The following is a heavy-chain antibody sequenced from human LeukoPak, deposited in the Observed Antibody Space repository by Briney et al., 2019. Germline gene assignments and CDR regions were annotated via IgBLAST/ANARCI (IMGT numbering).Heavy chain of an antibody. J-gene: IGHJ4*02. V-gene: IGHV4-31*03. CDR3: ARGFDSKSTYFDY. Sequence: SQTLSLTCTVSGGSISSGGYYWSWIRQHPGKGLEWIGYIYYSGSTYYNPSLKSRVTISVDTSKNQFSLKLRSVTAADTAVYYCARGFDSKSTYFDYWGQGTLVTVSS. D-gene: IGHD5-12*01. CDR2: IYYSGST. CDR1: GGSISSGGYY.